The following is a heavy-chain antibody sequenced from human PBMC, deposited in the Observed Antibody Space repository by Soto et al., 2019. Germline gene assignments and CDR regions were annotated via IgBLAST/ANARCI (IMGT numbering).Heavy chain of an antibody. CDR2: IIPIFTTT. Sequence: ASVKVSCKAPGGTFSNHAINWLRQAPGQGLEWMGRIIPIFTTTNYAQKFQGRVTMTADESTITAYLELSSLKHDDTAVYYCAREVAADGTFREDVFDIWGQGTLVTVSS. D-gene: IGHD6-13*01. CDR3: AREVAADGTFREDVFDI. V-gene: IGHV1-69*13. J-gene: IGHJ3*02. CDR1: GGTFSNHA.